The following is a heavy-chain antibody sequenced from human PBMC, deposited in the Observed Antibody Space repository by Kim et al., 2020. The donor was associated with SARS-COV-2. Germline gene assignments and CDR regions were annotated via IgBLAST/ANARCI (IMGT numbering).Heavy chain of an antibody. CDR2: IRASAEKT. CDR3: ATVRSARGPRVFYY. D-gene: IGHD6-6*01. CDR1: GYTFTNYA. J-gene: IGHJ6*01. Sequence: GGSLRLSCVASGYTFTNYAMSWVRQAPGRGLEWVSIIRASAEKTHYAGSVNGRFTISRDSAMHSLSLQLNTLRAEDTAVYYCATVRSARGPRVFYY. V-gene: IGHV3-23*01.